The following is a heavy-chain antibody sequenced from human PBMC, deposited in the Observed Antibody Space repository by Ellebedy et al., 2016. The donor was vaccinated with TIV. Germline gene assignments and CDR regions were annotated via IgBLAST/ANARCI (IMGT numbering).Heavy chain of an antibody. CDR3: ARHFNSGTYPLDY. CDR1: GGSISNYY. V-gene: IGHV4-59*08. D-gene: IGHD3-10*01. J-gene: IGHJ4*02. Sequence: SETLSLTXTVPGGSISNYYWSWFRQPPGKRLEWIAYIYYNGNTNYNPSLKSRVTISVATSENQFSLRLTSVTAADTAVYHCARHFNSGTYPLDYWGPGTLVTVSS. CDR2: IYYNGNT.